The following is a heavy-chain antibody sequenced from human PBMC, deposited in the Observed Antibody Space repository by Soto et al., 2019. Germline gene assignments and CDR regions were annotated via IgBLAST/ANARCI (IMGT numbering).Heavy chain of an antibody. D-gene: IGHD3-10*01. CDR3: VREFFGEFTSYFDY. V-gene: IGHV1-3*01. J-gene: IGHJ4*01. Sequence: QVQLVQSGAEVKKPGASVKISCKTSGFIFSRRSMHWVRQAPGQRLEWMGWINAGNGDTKYSQKFQGRVTITRDTSASTVYMEVSSLISEDTAVYYCVREFFGEFTSYFDYWGQGTLVTVSA. CDR2: INAGNGDT. CDR1: GFIFSRRS.